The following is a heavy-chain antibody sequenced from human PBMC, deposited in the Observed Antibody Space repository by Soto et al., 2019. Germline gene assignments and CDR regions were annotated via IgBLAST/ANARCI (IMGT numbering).Heavy chain of an antibody. Sequence: GSLRLSCAASGFTVGRNYMSWVRQAPGKGLEWVSVIYSGGSTYYADSVKGRFTISRDNSKNTLYLQMNSLRAEDTAVYYCARLHETNAFDIWGQGTMVTVSS. CDR2: IYSGGST. CDR1: GFTVGRNY. D-gene: IGHD4-4*01. V-gene: IGHV3-53*01. J-gene: IGHJ3*02. CDR3: ARLHETNAFDI.